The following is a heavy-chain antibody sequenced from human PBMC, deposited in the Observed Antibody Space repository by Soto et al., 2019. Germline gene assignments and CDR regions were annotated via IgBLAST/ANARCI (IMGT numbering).Heavy chain of an antibody. CDR3: ARGYYDSSGYYYDKAFDI. CDR1: GYSFTSYW. CDR2: IYPGDSDT. Sequence: GESLKISCKGSGYSFTSYWIGWVRQMPGKGLEWMGIIYPGDSDTRYSPSFQGQVTISADKSISTAYLQWSSLKASDTAMYYCARGYYDSSGYYYDKAFDIWGQGTMVTVSS. V-gene: IGHV5-51*01. J-gene: IGHJ3*02. D-gene: IGHD3-22*01.